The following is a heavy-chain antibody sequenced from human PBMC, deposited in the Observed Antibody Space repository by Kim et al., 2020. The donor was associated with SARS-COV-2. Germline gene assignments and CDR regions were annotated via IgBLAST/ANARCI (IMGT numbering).Heavy chain of an antibody. CDR3: AAHPYYYDTGGYYYYDY. CDR2: IVVGSGNT. CDR1: GFTFTNSA. V-gene: IGHV1-58*01. Sequence: SVKVSCKASGFTFTNSAVQWVRQARGQRLEWIGWIVVGSGNTNYAQKFQERVIITRDMSTSAAYMELSSLRSEDTAVYYCAAHPYYYDTGGYYYYDYWGQGTLVTVSS. D-gene: IGHD3-22*01. J-gene: IGHJ4*02.